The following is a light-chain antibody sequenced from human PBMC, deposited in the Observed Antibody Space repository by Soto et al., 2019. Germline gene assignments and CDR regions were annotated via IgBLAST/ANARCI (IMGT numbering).Light chain of an antibody. CDR3: QQANSFPMT. CDR2: AAF. J-gene: IGKJ5*01. CDR1: QDISSW. Sequence: DIQMTQSPSSLSASVGDRVTIICRASQDISSWLAWYQQKPGKAPKLLIYAAFSLQSGVPSRFSGSRSGTEFTLTINSLQPEDSATYYCQQANSFPMTFGQGTRLEIK. V-gene: IGKV1D-12*01.